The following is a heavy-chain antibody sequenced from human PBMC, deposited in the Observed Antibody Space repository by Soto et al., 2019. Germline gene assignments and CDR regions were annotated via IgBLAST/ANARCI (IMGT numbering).Heavy chain of an antibody. D-gene: IGHD4-17*01. V-gene: IGHV4-31*03. CDR2: IHYSGNT. Sequence: QVQLQESGPRLVKPSATLSLTCTVSGGAINSGDYYWTWIRHHPGEGLEGIGYIHYSGNTYYDPSLKSRLTISVDTSKNQFSLRLDSVTAADTAIYYCARTPGGAPSDYYFDFWGLGTLVTVSS. CDR3: ARTPGGAPSDYYFDF. J-gene: IGHJ4*02. CDR1: GGAINSGDYY.